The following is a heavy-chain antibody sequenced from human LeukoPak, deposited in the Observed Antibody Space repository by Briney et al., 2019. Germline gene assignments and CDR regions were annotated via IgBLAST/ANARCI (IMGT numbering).Heavy chain of an antibody. CDR1: GGSISSSNHY. J-gene: IGHJ5*02. D-gene: IGHD6-13*01. Sequence: SETLSFTCTVSGGSISSSNHYWTWIRQPPGKGLEWIGTIYYSGNNYHNPSLKSRVTISVDTSKNQFSLKLSSVTAADTAVYYCARQASSSWFARFDPWGQGTLVTVSS. V-gene: IGHV4-39*01. CDR3: ARQASSSWFARFDP. CDR2: IYYSGNN.